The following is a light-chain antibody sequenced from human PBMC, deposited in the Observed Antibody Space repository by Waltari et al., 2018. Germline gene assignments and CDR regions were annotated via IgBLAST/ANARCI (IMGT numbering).Light chain of an antibody. J-gene: IGLJ7*01. CDR3: ATWDDSLNAAV. CDR1: SSNIGSNP. CDR2: STK. V-gene: IGLV1-44*01. Sequence: QSVLTQPPSASGTPGLRVPISCSGSSSNIGSNPVNWYQQLPRTAPKLLIYSTKQRPSGVPDRFSGSKSGTSASLAISGLQSEDEADYYCATWDDSLNAAVFGGGTQLSVL.